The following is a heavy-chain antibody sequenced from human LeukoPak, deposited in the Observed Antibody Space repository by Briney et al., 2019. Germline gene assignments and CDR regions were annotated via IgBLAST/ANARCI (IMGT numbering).Heavy chain of an antibody. D-gene: IGHD5-18*01. Sequence: GASAKVSCKASGYTFTSYGISWVRQAPGQGLEWMGWISAYNGNTNYAQKLQGRVTMTTDTSTSTAYMELRSLRSDDTAVYYCARDQDTAMGFRGRTRSFDPWGQGTLVTVSS. CDR1: GYTFTSYG. CDR2: ISAYNGNT. V-gene: IGHV1-18*04. CDR3: ARDQDTAMGFRGRTRSFDP. J-gene: IGHJ5*02.